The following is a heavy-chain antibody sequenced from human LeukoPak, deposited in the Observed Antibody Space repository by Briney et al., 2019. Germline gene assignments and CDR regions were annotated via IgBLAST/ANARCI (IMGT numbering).Heavy chain of an antibody. CDR2: ISRSGSTI. V-gene: IGHV3-48*03. Sequence: GGSLRVSCAASTFTLSNYEMNWVRQAPGKGLEWISYISRSGSTIYYADSVKGRFTISRDNAKNSLYLQMNSLRAEDTAVYYCASGYDLPYWGQGTLVTVSS. J-gene: IGHJ4*02. CDR1: TFTLSNYE. D-gene: IGHD5-12*01. CDR3: ASGYDLPY.